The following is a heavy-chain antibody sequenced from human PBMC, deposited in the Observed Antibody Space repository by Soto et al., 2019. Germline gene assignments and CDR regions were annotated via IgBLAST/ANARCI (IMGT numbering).Heavy chain of an antibody. J-gene: IGHJ6*02. CDR1: GFTFSNAW. CDR2: IKSKTDGGTT. D-gene: IGHD1-26*01. V-gene: IGHV3-15*01. Sequence: PGGSLRLSCAASGFTFSNAWMSWVRQAPGKGLEWVGCIKSKTDGGTTDYAAPVKGRFTISRDDSKNTLYLQMNSLKTEDTAVYYCTTHGEWELLPNYYYYGMDVWGQGTTVTVSS. CDR3: TTHGEWELLPNYYYYGMDV.